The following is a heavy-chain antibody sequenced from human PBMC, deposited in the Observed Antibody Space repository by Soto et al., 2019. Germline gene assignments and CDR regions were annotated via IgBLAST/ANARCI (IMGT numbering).Heavy chain of an antibody. V-gene: IGHV1-18*01. CDR3: ARERRGYEDY. Sequence: QVQLVQSGAEVTKPGASVKVSCKASGYTFSTYGISWVRQDPGQGLEWMGWTSGNNDKKNYSQKFKGRVTMTTDTSTNTAYLELRSLSTDDTDLYYCARERRGYEDYWGQGTLGIVSS. D-gene: IGHD5-12*01. J-gene: IGHJ4*02. CDR2: TSGNNDKK. CDR1: GYTFSTYG.